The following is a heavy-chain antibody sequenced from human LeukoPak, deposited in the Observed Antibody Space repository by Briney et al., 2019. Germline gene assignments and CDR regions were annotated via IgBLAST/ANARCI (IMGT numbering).Heavy chain of an antibody. J-gene: IGHJ4*02. D-gene: IGHD2-21*02. CDR3: ARGLVVVTGPFDY. Sequence: GGSLRLSCAASGFTFSTYAMHWVRQAPGKGLEWVAVLSYDGSNKYYADSVKGRFTISRDNSKNRLYLQMNSLRAEDTAVYYCARGLVVVTGPFDYWGQGTLVTVSS. V-gene: IGHV3-30*04. CDR1: GFTFSTYA. CDR2: LSYDGSNK.